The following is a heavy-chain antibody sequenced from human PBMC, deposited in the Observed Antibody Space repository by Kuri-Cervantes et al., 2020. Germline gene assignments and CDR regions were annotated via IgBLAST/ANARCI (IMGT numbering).Heavy chain of an antibody. CDR1: GFTFTNAW. V-gene: IGHV3-30*02. D-gene: IGHD2-15*01. CDR3: ARDGLVAAYRQYYFDY. Sequence: GESLKISCAASGFTFTNAWMTWVRQAPGKGLEWVAFIRNDGSDKYYADSVKGRFTISKDNSKNTVYLQMNSLRAEDTAVYYCARDGLVAAYRQYYFDYWGQGTLVTVSS. J-gene: IGHJ4*02. CDR2: IRNDGSDK.